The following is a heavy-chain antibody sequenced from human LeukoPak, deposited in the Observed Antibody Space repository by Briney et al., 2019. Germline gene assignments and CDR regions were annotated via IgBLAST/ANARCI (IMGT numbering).Heavy chain of an antibody. D-gene: IGHD6-6*01. V-gene: IGHV3-73*01. CDR1: GFTFSGSA. CDR2: VRSKTNSYAT. CDR3: AKASAPYSSSYYFDY. J-gene: IGHJ4*02. Sequence: PGGSLRLSCAASGFTFSGSAMHWVRQASGKGLEWVGRVRSKTNSYATAYAASVKGRFTISRDDSKNTAYLQMNSLKTEDTAVYYCAKASAPYSSSYYFDYWGQGTLVTVSS.